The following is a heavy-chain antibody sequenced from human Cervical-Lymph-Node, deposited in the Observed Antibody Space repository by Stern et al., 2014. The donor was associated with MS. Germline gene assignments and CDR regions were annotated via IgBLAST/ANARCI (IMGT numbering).Heavy chain of an antibody. CDR2: INTKTVNA. V-gene: IGHV7-4-1*02. J-gene: IGHJ5*02. D-gene: IGHD2-2*02. Sequence: VQLVQSGSELKKPGASVKVSCKASGYIFNDFAVNWVRQAPGQGLEWMGWINTKTVNATYAQDFTGRLVLSLDSSASSAYRQISGLLPEDAAVYYCAKAGGYTSSYVFQSWGQGTLVTVSS. CDR3: AKAGGYTSSYVFQS. CDR1: GYIFNDFA.